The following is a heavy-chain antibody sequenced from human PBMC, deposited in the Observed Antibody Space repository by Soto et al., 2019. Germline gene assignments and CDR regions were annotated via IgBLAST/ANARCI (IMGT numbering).Heavy chain of an antibody. J-gene: IGHJ5*02. D-gene: IGHD2-15*01. CDR2: IYYSGST. CDR3: ARQGYCSGGSCYGANWFDP. V-gene: IGHV4-59*01. CDR1: GGSISSYY. Sequence: QVQLQESGPGLVKPSETLSLTCTVSGGSISSYYWSWIRQPPGKGLEWLGYIYYSGSTKYNPSLKSRVTISVDTSKNQFSLKLSSVPAADTAVYYCARQGYCSGGSCYGANWFDPWGQGTLVTVSA.